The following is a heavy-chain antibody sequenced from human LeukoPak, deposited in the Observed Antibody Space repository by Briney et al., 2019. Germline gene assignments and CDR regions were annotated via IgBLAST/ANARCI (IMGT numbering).Heavy chain of an antibody. CDR1: GGTFSSYA. D-gene: IGHD3-10*01. V-gene: IGHV1-69*05. CDR2: IIPIFGTA. CDR3: ARGVTTMVRGVHLPGY. J-gene: IGHJ4*02. Sequence: SVKVSCKASGGTFSSYAISWVRQAPGQGLEWMGRIIPIFGTANYAQKFQGRVTITRNTSISTAYMELSSLRSEDTAVYYCARGVTTMVRGVHLPGYWGQGTLVTVSS.